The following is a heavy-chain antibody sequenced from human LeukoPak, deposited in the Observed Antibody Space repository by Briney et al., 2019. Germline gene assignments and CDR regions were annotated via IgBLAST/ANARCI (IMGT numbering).Heavy chain of an antibody. J-gene: IGHJ5*02. CDR3: AASGGPINWFDP. D-gene: IGHD3-10*01. V-gene: IGHV4-39*07. Sequence: KSSETLSLTCTVSGGSISSGSYYWSWIRQPPGKGLQWIGEITHNGYTNYNPALKSRVTISIDTSRNEFSLKVSSVTAADMAIYYCAASGGPINWFDPWGQGTLVTVSS. CDR1: GGSISSGSYY. CDR2: ITHNGYT.